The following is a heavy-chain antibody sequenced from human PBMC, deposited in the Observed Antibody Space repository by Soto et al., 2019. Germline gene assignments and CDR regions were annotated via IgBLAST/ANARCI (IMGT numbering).Heavy chain of an antibody. V-gene: IGHV3-23*01. CDR1: GFTFSSYA. CDR3: AKFKAVSVHSEFVF. Sequence: GGSLRLSCAATGFTFSSYAMSWVRQAPGKGLEWVSAISGSGGSTYYAESVKCRFTISRDNSKNTLYLQMNSLRAEVADVYFFAKFKAVSVHSEFVFCGQGTLVTVSS. D-gene: IGHD3-10*01. J-gene: IGHJ4*02. CDR2: ISGSGGST.